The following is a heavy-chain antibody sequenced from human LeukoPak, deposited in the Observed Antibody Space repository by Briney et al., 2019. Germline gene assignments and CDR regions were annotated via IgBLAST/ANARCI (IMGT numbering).Heavy chain of an antibody. Sequence: GGSLRLSCAASGFTFSSYWMSWVRQAPGKGLEWVSVIYSGGSTYYADSVKGRFSISRDNSKNTLYLQMNSLRAEDTAVYYCARGTDPYSSSWAYGFDYWGQGTLVTVSS. D-gene: IGHD6-13*01. CDR1: GFTFSSYW. CDR3: ARGTDPYSSSWAYGFDY. CDR2: IYSGGST. V-gene: IGHV3-66*01. J-gene: IGHJ4*02.